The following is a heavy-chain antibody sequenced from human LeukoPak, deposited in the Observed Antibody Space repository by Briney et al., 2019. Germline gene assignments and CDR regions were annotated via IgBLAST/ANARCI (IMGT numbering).Heavy chain of an antibody. D-gene: IGHD3-9*01. J-gene: IGHJ4*02. CDR1: GYTFTGYY. CDR3: ARGRELRYFDWLGYLFDF. V-gene: IGHV1-2*04. CDR2: INPNSGDT. Sequence: GASVKVSCKASGYTFTGYYMHWVRQAPGQGLEWMGWINPNSGDTNYAQKFKGWVTMTRDTSISTAYVELSRLSSDDTAVYYCARGRELRYFDWLGYLFDFGGQGPLVTVSS.